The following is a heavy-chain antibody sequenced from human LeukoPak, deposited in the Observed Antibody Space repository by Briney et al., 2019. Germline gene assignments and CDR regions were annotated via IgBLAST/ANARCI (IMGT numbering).Heavy chain of an antibody. Sequence: SETLTLTCAVYGVSFSGYYWSWIRQPPGKGLEWIGEINHSGSTNYNPSLKSRVTISVDTSKNQFSLKLSSVTATDTAVYYCARGGLEMAMTDLYYWGQGTLVTVSS. J-gene: IGHJ4*02. CDR3: ARGGLEMAMTDLYY. CDR2: INHSGST. D-gene: IGHD5-24*01. CDR1: GVSFSGYY. V-gene: IGHV4-34*01.